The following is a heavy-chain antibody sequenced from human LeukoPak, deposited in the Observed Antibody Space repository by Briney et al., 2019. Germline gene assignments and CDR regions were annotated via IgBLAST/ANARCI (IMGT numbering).Heavy chain of an antibody. V-gene: IGHV4-61*02. CDR1: GGSISSGSYY. CDR3: ARDFFREPSSGVVISQWFDP. J-gene: IGHJ5*02. CDR2: VYTSGST. D-gene: IGHD3-3*01. Sequence: SETLSLTCTVSGGSISSGSYYWSWIRQPAGKGLEWIGRVYTSGSTKYNPPLKSRVTISVDTSKTQFSLKLSSVTAADTAVYYCARDFFREPSSGVVISQWFDPWGQGTLVIVSS.